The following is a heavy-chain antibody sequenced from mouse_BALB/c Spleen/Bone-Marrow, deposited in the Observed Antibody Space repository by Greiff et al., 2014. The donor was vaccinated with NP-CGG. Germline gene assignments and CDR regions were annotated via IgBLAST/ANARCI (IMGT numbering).Heavy chain of an antibody. CDR1: GFTFTDYF. D-gene: IGHD5-1*01. Sequence: DVQLVESGGGLVQPGGSLRLSCTTSGFTFTDYFMTWVRQPPGKALEWLGFIRNKPNGYTTEYNPSVKGRFTISRDNSQGILYLQMNTLRAGDSAIYYCARDYSGYFDFWGQGTTLTVSS. CDR2: IRNKPNGYTT. V-gene: IGHV7-3*02. J-gene: IGHJ2*01. CDR3: ARDYSGYFDF.